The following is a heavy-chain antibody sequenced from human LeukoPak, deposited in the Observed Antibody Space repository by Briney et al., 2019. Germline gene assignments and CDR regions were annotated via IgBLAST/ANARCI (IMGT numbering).Heavy chain of an antibody. J-gene: IGHJ4*02. V-gene: IGHV4-31*03. CDR3: SRGLDSRKLGY. CDR2: IHPSGTL. Sequence: SQTLSLTCTVSGASFSSGDQYWNWIRQSPGKGLEWIGSIHPSGTLYNNPSPESRVTMSMDTSKNQFSLNLNSVTAADTAVYFCSRGLDSRKLGYWGQGTLVTVSS. D-gene: IGHD3-22*01. CDR1: GASFSSGDQY.